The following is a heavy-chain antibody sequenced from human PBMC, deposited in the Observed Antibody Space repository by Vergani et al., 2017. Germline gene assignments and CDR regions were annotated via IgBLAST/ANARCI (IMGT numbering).Heavy chain of an antibody. CDR1: GFTFSSYA. CDR2: ISGSGGST. J-gene: IGHJ4*02. Sequence: EVQLLESGGGLVQPGGSLRLSCAASGFTFSSYAMSWVRQAPGKGLEWVAAISGSGGSTYYADSVKGRFTISRDNSKNTLYLQMNSLRAEDTAVYYCARGSRYCTNGVCYTAFGMGFDYWGQGTLVTVSS. CDR3: ARGSRYCTNGVCYTAFGMGFDY. D-gene: IGHD2-8*01. V-gene: IGHV3-23*01.